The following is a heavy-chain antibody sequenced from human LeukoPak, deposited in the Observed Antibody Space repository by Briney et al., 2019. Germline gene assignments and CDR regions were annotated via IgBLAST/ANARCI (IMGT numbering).Heavy chain of an antibody. D-gene: IGHD6-19*01. V-gene: IGHV7-4-1*02. J-gene: IGHJ6*02. CDR1: GYTFTSYA. Sequence: EASVKVSCKASGYTFTSYAMNWVRQAPGQGLEWMGWINTNTGNPTYAQGFTGRFVFSLDTSVSTAYLQISSLKAEDTAVYYCAREEASYSSGWPLYYGMDVWGQGTTVTVSS. CDR3: AREEASYSSGWPLYYGMDV. CDR2: INTNTGNP.